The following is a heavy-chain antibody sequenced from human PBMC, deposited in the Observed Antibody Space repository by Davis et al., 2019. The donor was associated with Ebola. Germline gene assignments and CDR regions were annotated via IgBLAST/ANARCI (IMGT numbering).Heavy chain of an antibody. J-gene: IGHJ6*02. Sequence: GGSLRLSCAASGFTFSSYSMNWVRQAPGKGLEWVSSISSSSSYIYYADSVKGRFTISRDNAKNSLFLQMNSLRDEDTAVYYCARGGLYYYGSGDPGGMDVWGQGTTVTVSS. CDR1: GFTFSSYS. CDR2: ISSSSSYI. CDR3: ARGGLYYYGSGDPGGMDV. D-gene: IGHD3-10*01. V-gene: IGHV3-21*01.